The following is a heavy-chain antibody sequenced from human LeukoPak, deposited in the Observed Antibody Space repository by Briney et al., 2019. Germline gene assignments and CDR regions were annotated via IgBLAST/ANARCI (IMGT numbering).Heavy chain of an antibody. D-gene: IGHD4-23*01. J-gene: IGHJ2*01. CDR3: ARTRSTVVKYFDL. CDR2: IYYSGST. CDR1: GGSISSYY. Sequence: PSETLSLTCTVSGGSISSYYWSWIRQPPGKGLEWIGYIYYSGSTNYNPSLKSRVTISVDTSKNQFSLKLSSVTAADTAMYYCARTRSTVVKYFDLWGRGTLVTVSS. V-gene: IGHV4-59*01.